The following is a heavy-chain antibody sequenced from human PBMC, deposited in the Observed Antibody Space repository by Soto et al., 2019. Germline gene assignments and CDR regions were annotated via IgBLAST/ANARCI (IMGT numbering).Heavy chain of an antibody. J-gene: IGHJ5*02. CDR3: ARSLYDFWSGNNWFDP. CDR1: GFTFSSYS. D-gene: IGHD3-3*01. CDR2: ISSSSYI. Sequence: PGGSLRLSCTASGFTFSSYSMNWVRQAPGKGLEWVSSISSSSYIYYADSVKGRFTISRDNAKNSLYLQMNSLRAEDTAVYYCARSLYDFWSGNNWFDPWGQGTLVTVSS. V-gene: IGHV3-21*01.